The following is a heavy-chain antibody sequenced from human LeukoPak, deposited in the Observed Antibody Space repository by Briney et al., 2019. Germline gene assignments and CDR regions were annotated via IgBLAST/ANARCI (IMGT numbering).Heavy chain of an antibody. CDR3: ARDLDASSSLDY. V-gene: IGHV1-2*02. Sequence: ASVTVSCKASGYTFTAYYMHWVRQAPGKGLEWMGWIHPNSGDTNYAQKFQGRVTMTRDTSISTAYMVLYSLTSDDTAVYSCARDLDASSSLDYWGQGTLVTVSS. CDR1: GYTFTAYY. J-gene: IGHJ4*02. CDR2: IHPNSGDT. D-gene: IGHD6-6*01.